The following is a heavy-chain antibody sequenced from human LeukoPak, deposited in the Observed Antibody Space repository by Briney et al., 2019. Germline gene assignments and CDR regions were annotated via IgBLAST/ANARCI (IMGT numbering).Heavy chain of an antibody. CDR1: GFTVSSNY. V-gene: IGHV3-53*01. CDR3: AKNPAGRGSDYYYVY. J-gene: IGHJ4*02. D-gene: IGHD3-22*01. CDR2: IYSGGST. Sequence: GGSLRLSCAASGFTVSSNYMNWVRQAPGKGLEWVSVIYSGGSTYYADSVRGRFTISRDSSKNTLYLQMNSLRAEDTAVYYCAKNPAGRGSDYYYVYWGQGTLVTVSS.